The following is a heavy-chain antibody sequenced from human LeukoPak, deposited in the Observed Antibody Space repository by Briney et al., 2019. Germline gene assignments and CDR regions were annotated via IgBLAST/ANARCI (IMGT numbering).Heavy chain of an antibody. D-gene: IGHD3-22*01. CDR2: NYYSGST. CDR1: GGSISSSSYY. CDR3: ARGSSMSYYDSSGYRYYFDY. J-gene: IGHJ4*02. Sequence: PSETLSLTCTVSGGSISSSSYYWGWLRQPPGKGLVWIGSNYYSGSTSYNPSLKSRVTISVDTSKNQFSLKLSSVTAADTAVYYCARGSSMSYYDSSGYRYYFDYWGQGTLVTVSS. V-gene: IGHV4-39*01.